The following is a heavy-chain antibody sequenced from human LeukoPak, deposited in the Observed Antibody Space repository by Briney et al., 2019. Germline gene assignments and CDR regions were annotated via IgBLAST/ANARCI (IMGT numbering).Heavy chain of an antibody. J-gene: IGHJ4*02. Sequence: PGGSLRLSCAASGFTFSSYAMSWVRQAPGKGLEWVSAISGSGDSTYYGVSVKGRFTIPRDNSKNTLYLQMNSLRAEDSAVYYCAKTRPLDSSSWSHGDYWGQGTLVTVSS. D-gene: IGHD6-13*01. V-gene: IGHV3-23*01. CDR1: GFTFSSYA. CDR2: ISGSGDST. CDR3: AKTRPLDSSSWSHGDY.